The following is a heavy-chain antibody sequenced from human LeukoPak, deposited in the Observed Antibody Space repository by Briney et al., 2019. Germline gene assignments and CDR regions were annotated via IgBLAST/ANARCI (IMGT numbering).Heavy chain of an antibody. V-gene: IGHV7-4-1*02. CDR2: INTNTGNP. CDR3: AGTVVRNYGDGFDY. CDR1: GYTFTSYA. J-gene: IGHJ4*02. D-gene: IGHD4-17*01. Sequence: ASVKVSCKASGYTFTSYAMNWVRQAPGQGLEWMGWINTNTGNPTYAQGFTGRFVFSLDTSVSTAYLQISSLKAEDTAVYYCAGTVVRNYGDGFDYWGQGTLVTVSS.